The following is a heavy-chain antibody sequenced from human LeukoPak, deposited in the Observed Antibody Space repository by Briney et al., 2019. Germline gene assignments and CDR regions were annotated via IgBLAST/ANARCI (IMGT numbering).Heavy chain of an antibody. Sequence: PSETLSLTCAVSGGSISVTGHYWSWIRQPPGKGLEWIGYVYYSGSTDYNPSLKSRLTITADTSKNQFSLRLTSVTAADTAIYYCASHRRSHGAEYWGQGTLVTVSS. V-gene: IGHV4-61*08. D-gene: IGHD4/OR15-4a*01. CDR1: GGSISVTGHY. J-gene: IGHJ4*02. CDR2: VYYSGST. CDR3: ASHRRSHGAEY.